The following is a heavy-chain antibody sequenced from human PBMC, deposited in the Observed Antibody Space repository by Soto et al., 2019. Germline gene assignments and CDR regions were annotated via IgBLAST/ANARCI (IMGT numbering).Heavy chain of an antibody. V-gene: IGHV1-46*01. CDR3: ARAPIRVWSNYYDSSGYYPFDY. CDR2: INPSGGST. Sequence: GASVKVSCKASGYTFTRYYMHWVRQAPGQGLEWMGIINPSGGSTSYAQKFQGRVTMTRDTSTSTVYMELSSLRSEDTAVYYCARAPIRVWSNYYDSSGYYPFDYWGQGTLVTVSS. J-gene: IGHJ4*02. D-gene: IGHD3-22*01. CDR1: GYTFTRYY.